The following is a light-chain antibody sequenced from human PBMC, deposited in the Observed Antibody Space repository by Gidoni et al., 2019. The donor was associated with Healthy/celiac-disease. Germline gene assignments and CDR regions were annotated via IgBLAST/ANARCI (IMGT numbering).Light chain of an antibody. CDR1: NIGSKS. CDR3: QVWDSSSDHPWV. Sequence: SYVLTQPPSVSVAPGQTARITCGGTNIGSKSVHWYPQKPGQAPVLVVYDDSDRPSGIPERFSGSNSGNTATLTISRVEAGDEADYYCQVWDSSSDHPWVFGTGTKVTVL. J-gene: IGLJ1*01. V-gene: IGLV3-21*02. CDR2: DDS.